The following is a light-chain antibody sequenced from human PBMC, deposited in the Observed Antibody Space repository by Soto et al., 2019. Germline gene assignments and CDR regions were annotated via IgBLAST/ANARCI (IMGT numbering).Light chain of an antibody. Sequence: QSVLTQPPSASGTPGQRVTISCSGGSSNIGTNAVNWYQQLPGTDPNLLIYNNNQRPSGVPDRFAGSKSGTSASLAISGLQSEDEADYYCSAWDDSLNGDVFGTGTKVTVL. CDR2: NNN. J-gene: IGLJ1*01. CDR3: SAWDDSLNGDV. CDR1: SSNIGTNA. V-gene: IGLV1-44*01.